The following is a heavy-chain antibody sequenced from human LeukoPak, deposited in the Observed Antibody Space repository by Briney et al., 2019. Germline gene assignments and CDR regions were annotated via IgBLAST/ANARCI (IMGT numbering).Heavy chain of an antibody. CDR2: IYYSGST. D-gene: IGHD3-10*01. CDR3: ARHSGSGSYHSPFGN. J-gene: IGHJ4*02. V-gene: IGHV4-39*01. Sequence: SETLSLTCTVSGGSISSSSYYWVWVRQPPGKGLEWIGSIYYSGSTYYNPSLKSRVTISVDTSKNQFSLELTSVTAADTAVYYCARHSGSGSYHSPFGNWGQGTLVTVSS. CDR1: GGSISSSSYY.